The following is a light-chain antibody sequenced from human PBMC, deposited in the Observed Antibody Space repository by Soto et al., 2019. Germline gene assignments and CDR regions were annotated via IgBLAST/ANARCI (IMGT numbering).Light chain of an antibody. Sequence: EIVLTQSPDTLSLSPGERATLSCRASQSVSSKVAWYQQKPGQAPRLLIYGASTRATGIPDRFSGSGSGTDFTPTISRLEPEDFAVYYCQQYGSSGTFGQGTKVE. J-gene: IGKJ1*01. CDR1: QSVSSK. CDR3: QQYGSSGT. CDR2: GAS. V-gene: IGKV3-20*01.